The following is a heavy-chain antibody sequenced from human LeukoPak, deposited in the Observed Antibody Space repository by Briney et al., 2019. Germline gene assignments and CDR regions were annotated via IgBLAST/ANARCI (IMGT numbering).Heavy chain of an antibody. D-gene: IGHD3-10*01. V-gene: IGHV3-53*01. J-gene: IGHJ3*02. CDR2: VYSDGNT. CDR1: GFTVSSNY. CDR3: ARDRRLLYFGELFHDAFDI. Sequence: PGGSLRLSCAASGFTVSSNYMNWVRQAPGKGLEWVSVVYSDGNTYYADSVKGRFTISRDNSKNTLYHQMNSLRAEDTAVYYCARDRRLLYFGELFHDAFDIWGQGTMVTVSS.